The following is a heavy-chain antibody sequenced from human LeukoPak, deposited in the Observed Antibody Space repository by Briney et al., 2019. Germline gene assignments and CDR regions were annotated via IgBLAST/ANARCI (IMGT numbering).Heavy chain of an antibody. CDR2: VSAYNGNT. CDR3: AADVIYKSA. CDR1: GYTFTSYG. V-gene: IGHV1-18*01. Sequence: ASVKVSCKASGYTFTSYGISWVRQAPGQGLEWMGWVSAYNGNTNYAQKLQGRVTMTTDTSTSTAYMELSSLRSEDTAVYYCAADVIYKSAWGQGTLVTVSS. D-gene: IGHD2/OR15-2a*01. J-gene: IGHJ5*02.